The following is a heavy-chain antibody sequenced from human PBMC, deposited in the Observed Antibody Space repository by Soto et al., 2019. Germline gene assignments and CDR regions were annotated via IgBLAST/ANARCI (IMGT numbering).Heavy chain of an antibody. D-gene: IGHD3-10*01. CDR2: ISSDGSNK. V-gene: IGHV3-30*18. Sequence: QVQLVESGGGVVQPGRSLRLSCAASGFTFSSYGMHWVRRAPGKGVEWVGLISSDGSNKYYADSVKGRLPISRDNSKNTLYLQINTLRAQDTVVYYCAKVRADYYYGSGPFDYWGQGTLVTVSS. J-gene: IGHJ4*02. CDR1: GFTFSSYG. CDR3: AKVRADYYYGSGPFDY.